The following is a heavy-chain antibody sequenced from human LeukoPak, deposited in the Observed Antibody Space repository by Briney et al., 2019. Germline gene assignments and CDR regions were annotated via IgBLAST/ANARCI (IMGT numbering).Heavy chain of an antibody. V-gene: IGHV3-23*01. J-gene: IGHJ6*04. CDR2: ISGSGGST. Sequence: GGSLRLSCAASGFTFSSYAMSWVRQAPGKGLEWVSAISGSGGSTYYADSVKGRFTISRDNSKNTLYLQMNSLRAEDTAVYYCAKDIVVVPAAMVGYHYYYGMDVWGKGTTVTVSS. CDR1: GFTFSSYA. D-gene: IGHD2-2*01. CDR3: AKDIVVVPAAMVGYHYYYGMDV.